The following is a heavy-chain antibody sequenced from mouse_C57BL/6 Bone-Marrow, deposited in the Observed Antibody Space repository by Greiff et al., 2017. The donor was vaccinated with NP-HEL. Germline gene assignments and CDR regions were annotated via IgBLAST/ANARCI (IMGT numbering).Heavy chain of an antibody. D-gene: IGHD1-1*01. CDR1: GFTFSDYG. Sequence: EVMLVESGGGLVQPGGSLKLSCAASGFTFSDYGMAGVRQAPRKGPEWVAFISNLAYSIYYADTVTGRFTISRENAKNTLYLEMSSLRSEDTAMYYCARHYYYGSSYDAMDYWGQGTSVTVSS. J-gene: IGHJ4*01. CDR3: ARHYYYGSSYDAMDY. V-gene: IGHV5-15*01. CDR2: ISNLAYSI.